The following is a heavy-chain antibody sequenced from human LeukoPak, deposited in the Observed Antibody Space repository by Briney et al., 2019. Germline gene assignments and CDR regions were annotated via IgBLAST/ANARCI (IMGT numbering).Heavy chain of an antibody. CDR1: GFTFTNYA. J-gene: IGHJ4*02. CDR2: ISYDGSNK. CDR3: AKVSYDYYYFDY. D-gene: IGHD5-12*01. V-gene: IGHV3-30*18. Sequence: PGGSLRLSCAASGFTFTNYAMSWVRQAPGKGLEWVAVISYDGSNKYYADSVKGRFTISRDNSKNTLYLQMNSLRAEDTAVYYCAKVSYDYYYFDYWGQGTLVTVSS.